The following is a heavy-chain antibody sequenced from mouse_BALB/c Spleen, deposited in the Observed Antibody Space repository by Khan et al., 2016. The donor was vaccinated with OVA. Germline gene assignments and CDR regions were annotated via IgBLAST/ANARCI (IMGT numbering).Heavy chain of an antibody. J-gene: IGHJ3*01. V-gene: IGHV1-7*01. CDR2: INPSTGYS. Sequence: QIQLVQSGAELAKPGASVKMSCKASGYTFTSYWMHWVKQRPGQGQEWIGYINPSTGYSEFNQTFKDKATLTADKSSSTAYMQLISLTSDDAAVYYCANHGSTSGWFAYWGEGTLVTVSA. CDR3: ANHGSTSGWFAY. CDR1: GYTFTSYW. D-gene: IGHD1-1*01.